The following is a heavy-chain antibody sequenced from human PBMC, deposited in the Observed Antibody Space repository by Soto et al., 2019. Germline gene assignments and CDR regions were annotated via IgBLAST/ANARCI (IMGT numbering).Heavy chain of an antibody. CDR2: IASDGKDK. CDR1: GVTFSNYA. D-gene: IGHD6-13*01. Sequence: QVQLVESGGGVVQPGRSLKLSCAASGVTFSNYAIHWVRQAPGKGLEWVAVIASDGKDKRYADSVKGRFTISRDNSKNTVYLQMNSLRGEDTAVYYCAKGGAIEAADYFFDYWGQGSLVTVSS. V-gene: IGHV3-30*18. CDR3: AKGGAIEAADYFFDY. J-gene: IGHJ4*02.